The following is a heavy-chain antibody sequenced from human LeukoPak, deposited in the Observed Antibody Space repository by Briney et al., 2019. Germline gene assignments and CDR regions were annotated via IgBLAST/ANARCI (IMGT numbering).Heavy chain of an antibody. CDR2: ISSSSSYI. V-gene: IGHV3-21*01. CDR1: GFTFSSYS. Sequence: GGSLRLSCAASGFTFSSYSMNWVRQAPGKGLEWVSSISSSSSYIYYADSVKGRFTVSRDNSKNTLYLQMNSLRAEDTAVYYCARDSIMFSGSHNWFAPWGQGTLVTVSS. D-gene: IGHD1-26*01. J-gene: IGHJ5*02. CDR3: ARDSIMFSGSHNWFAP.